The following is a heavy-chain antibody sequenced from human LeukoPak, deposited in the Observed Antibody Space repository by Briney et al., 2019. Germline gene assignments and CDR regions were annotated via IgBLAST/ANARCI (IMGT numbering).Heavy chain of an antibody. V-gene: IGHV3-30-3*01. Sequence: GGSLRLSCAASGFTFSSYAMHWVRQAPGKGLEWVAVISYDGSNKYYADSVKGRFTISRDNSKNTLYLQMNSLRAEDTAVYYCARTPQTIFGVVIQFDYWGQGTLVTVSS. J-gene: IGHJ4*02. CDR2: ISYDGSNK. CDR3: ARTPQTIFGVVIQFDY. D-gene: IGHD3-3*01. CDR1: GFTFSSYA.